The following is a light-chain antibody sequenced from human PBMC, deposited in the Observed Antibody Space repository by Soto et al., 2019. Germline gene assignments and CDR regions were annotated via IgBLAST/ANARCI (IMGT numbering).Light chain of an antibody. J-gene: IGLJ3*02. CDR3: SSYAGRDIWV. V-gene: IGLV2-8*01. CDR1: SVDINY. Sequence: QSALTQPPSASGSRGQSVTISCTGTSVDINYVSWFQQHPGKAPKLINCEVTKRPSGVPDRFSGSKSGNTASLTVSGLQDDDEADYYCSSYAGRDIWVFGGGTQLTVL. CDR2: EVT.